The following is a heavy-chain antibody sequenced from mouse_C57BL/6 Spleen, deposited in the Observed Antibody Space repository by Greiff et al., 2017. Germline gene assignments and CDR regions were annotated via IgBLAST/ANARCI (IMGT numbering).Heavy chain of an antibody. CDR3: AKYGSSYKGWDLDV. J-gene: IGHJ1*03. CDR1: GYSFTGYY. Sequence: EVQLQQSGPELVKPGASVKISCKASGYSFTGYYMNWVKQSPEKSLEWIGEINPSTGGTTYNQKFKAKATLTVDKSSSTAYMQLTSLTSEDSAVYYCAKYGSSYKGWDLDVWGTGTTVTVSS. V-gene: IGHV1-42*01. CDR2: INPSTGGT. D-gene: IGHD1-1*01.